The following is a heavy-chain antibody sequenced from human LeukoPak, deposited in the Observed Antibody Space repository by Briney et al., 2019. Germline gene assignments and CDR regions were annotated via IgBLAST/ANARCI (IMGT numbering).Heavy chain of an antibody. Sequence: PGGSLRLSCTASGFTFGDYAMSWFRQAPGKGLEWVGFIRSKAYGGTTEYAASVKGRFTISRDDSKSIAYLQMNSLKTEDTAVYYCTIGGYDSSGYYNSPIDYWGQGALVTVSS. J-gene: IGHJ4*02. V-gene: IGHV3-49*03. CDR2: IRSKAYGGTT. CDR1: GFTFGDYA. D-gene: IGHD3-22*01. CDR3: TIGGYDSSGYYNSPIDY.